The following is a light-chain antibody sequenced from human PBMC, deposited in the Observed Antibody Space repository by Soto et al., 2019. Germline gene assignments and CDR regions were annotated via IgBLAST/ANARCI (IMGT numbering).Light chain of an antibody. CDR2: GAR. Sequence: EIVLTQSPGTLSLSPCERSTLSCTASQSVSSFLAWYQQKPGQAPRLLIYGARTRATGVPDRFSASGSGTDFSLTISRLEPEDFAVYYCQQYGTSPWTFGQGTKVDI. J-gene: IGKJ1*01. CDR1: QSVSSF. CDR3: QQYGTSPWT. V-gene: IGKV3-20*01.